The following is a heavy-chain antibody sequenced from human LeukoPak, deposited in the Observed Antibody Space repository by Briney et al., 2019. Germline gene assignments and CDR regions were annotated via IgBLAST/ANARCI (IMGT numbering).Heavy chain of an antibody. CDR1: GFIFSDST. J-gene: IGHJ4*02. D-gene: IGHD3-10*01. Sequence: GGSLRLSCAPSGFIFSDSTLHWVRQASGKGPEWVGRIGSKRNNYATKYADSVRGRFTISRDDSKNTAYLQMNSLKIEDTAMYYCTRGRYGSGSFDYWGQGTLVTVSS. V-gene: IGHV3-73*01. CDR2: IGSKRNNYAT. CDR3: TRGRYGSGSFDY.